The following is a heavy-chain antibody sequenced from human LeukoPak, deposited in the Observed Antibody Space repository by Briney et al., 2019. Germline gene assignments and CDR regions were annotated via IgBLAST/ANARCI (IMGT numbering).Heavy chain of an antibody. CDR1: GFTVSSNY. CDR2: VYSGGST. J-gene: IGHJ6*02. V-gene: IGHV3-53*01. CDR3: ARVQRWLQHYYYYYGMDV. Sequence: GSLRLSCAASGFTVSSNYMSWVRQAPGKGLQWVSVVYSGGSTYYADSVKGRFTISRDNSKNTLYLQMNSLRAEDTAVYYCARVQRWLQHYYYYYGMDVWGQGTTVTVSS. D-gene: IGHD5-24*01.